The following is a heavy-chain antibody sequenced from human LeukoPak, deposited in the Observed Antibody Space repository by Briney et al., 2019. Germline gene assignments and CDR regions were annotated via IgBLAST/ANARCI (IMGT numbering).Heavy chain of an antibody. V-gene: IGHV4-59*01. CDR1: GGSISSYY. CDR3: ARVRADYDSSGYYFDY. CDR2: IYYSGST. D-gene: IGHD3-22*01. J-gene: IGHJ4*02. Sequence: SETLSLTCTVSGGSISSYYWSWIRQPPGKGLEWIGYIYYSGSTNYNPSLKSRVTISVDTSKNQFSLKLSSVTAADTAVYYCARVRADYDSSGYYFDYWGQGTLVTVSS.